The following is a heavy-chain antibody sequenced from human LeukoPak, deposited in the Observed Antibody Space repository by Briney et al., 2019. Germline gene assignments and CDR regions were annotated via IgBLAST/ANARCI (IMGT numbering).Heavy chain of an antibody. CDR3: TRIYDAYYFDY. D-gene: IGHD3-16*01. CDR2: IRSKAYGGTT. Sequence: PGGSLRLSCTASGFTFGDYAMSWVRQAPGKGLEWVGFIRSKAYGGTTEYAASVKGRFTVSRDDSKSIAYLQMDSLKIEDTAMYYWTRIYDAYYFDYWGQGTLVTVSS. CDR1: GFTFGDYA. J-gene: IGHJ4*02. V-gene: IGHV3-49*04.